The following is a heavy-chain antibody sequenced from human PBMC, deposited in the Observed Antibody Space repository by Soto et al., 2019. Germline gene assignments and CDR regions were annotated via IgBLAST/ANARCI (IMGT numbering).Heavy chain of an antibody. V-gene: IGHV4-39*01. Sequence: PSETLSLTCTVSGGSISSSSYYWGWIRQPPGKGLEWIGSIYYSGSTYYNPSLKSRVTISVDTSKNQFSLKLSSVTAADTAVYYCARHATTVTPLDYWGQGTLVTVSS. D-gene: IGHD4-17*01. CDR1: GGSISSSSYY. J-gene: IGHJ4*02. CDR3: ARHATTVTPLDY. CDR2: IYYSGST.